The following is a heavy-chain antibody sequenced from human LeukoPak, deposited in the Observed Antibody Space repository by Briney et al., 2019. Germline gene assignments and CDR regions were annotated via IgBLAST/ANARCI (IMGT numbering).Heavy chain of an antibody. CDR1: RFSFSRYV. Sequence: GGSLRLSCAASRFSFSRYVMHWVRQAPGRGLEWVSAISGSGGSTYYADSVKGRFTISRDNSKNTLYLQMNSLRAEDTAVYYCAMPIYYGSGSYYFGSGDFDYWGQGTLVTVSP. V-gene: IGHV3-23*01. CDR2: ISGSGGST. CDR3: AMPIYYGSGSYYFGSGDFDY. D-gene: IGHD3-10*01. J-gene: IGHJ4*02.